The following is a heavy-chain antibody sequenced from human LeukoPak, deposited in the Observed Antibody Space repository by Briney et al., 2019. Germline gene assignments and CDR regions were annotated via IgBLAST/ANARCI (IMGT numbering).Heavy chain of an antibody. CDR3: ASDRRMITFGGVIELYYYGMDV. CDR2: INPSGGST. J-gene: IGHJ6*02. Sequence: SVKVSCKASGYTFTSYYMHWVRQAPGQGLEWMGIINPSGGSTSYAQKFQGRVTMTRDTSTSTVYMELSSLRSEDTAVYYCASDRRMITFGGVIELYYYGMDVWGQGTTVTVSS. D-gene: IGHD3-16*02. V-gene: IGHV1-46*01. CDR1: GYTFTSYY.